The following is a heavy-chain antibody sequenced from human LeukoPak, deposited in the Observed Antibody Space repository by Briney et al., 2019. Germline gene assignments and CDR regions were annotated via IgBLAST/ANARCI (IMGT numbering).Heavy chain of an antibody. CDR3: ARGAPGSSQPVDY. D-gene: IGHD6-13*01. Sequence: PGGSLRLSCAASGFTFSSYSMNWVRQAPGKGLEWVSSISSSSSYIYYADSVKGRFTISRDKAKNSLYLQMNSLRAEDTAVYYCARGAPGSSQPVDYWGQGTLVTVSS. CDR2: ISSSSSYI. J-gene: IGHJ4*02. V-gene: IGHV3-21*01. CDR1: GFTFSSYS.